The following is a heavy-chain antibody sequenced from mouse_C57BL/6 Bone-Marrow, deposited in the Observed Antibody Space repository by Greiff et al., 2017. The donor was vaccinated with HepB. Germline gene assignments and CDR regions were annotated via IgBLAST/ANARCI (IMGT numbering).Heavy chain of an antibody. V-gene: IGHV1-55*01. J-gene: IGHJ2*01. CDR3: ARCYYYANFDY. Sequence: QVQLKQPGAELVKPGASVKLSCKASGYTFTSYWITWVKQRPGQGLEWIGDIYPGSGSTNYNEKFKSKATLTVDTSSSTAYMQLSSLTSEDSAVYDGARCYYYANFDYWGQGTTLTVSS. D-gene: IGHD1-1*01. CDR2: IYPGSGST. CDR1: GYTFTSYW.